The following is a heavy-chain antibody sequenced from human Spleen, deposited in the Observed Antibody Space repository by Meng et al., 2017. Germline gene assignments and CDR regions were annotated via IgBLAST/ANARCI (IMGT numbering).Heavy chain of an antibody. CDR1: GFTFSDFG. V-gene: IGHV3-30*02. CDR3: ASYGITGTFDY. D-gene: IGHD1-20*01. CDR2: IRYDGSDK. Sequence: GESLKISCAASGFTFSDFGMHWVRQAPGKGLEWVALIRYDGSDKYYADSVKGRFTISRDNSKNTLSLQMNSLRAEDTAVYYCASYGITGTFDYWGQGTLVTVSS. J-gene: IGHJ4*02.